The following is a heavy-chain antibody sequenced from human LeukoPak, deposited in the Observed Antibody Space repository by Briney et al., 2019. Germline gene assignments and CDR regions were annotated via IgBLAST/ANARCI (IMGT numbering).Heavy chain of an antibody. CDR1: GYTFTTYG. Sequence: ASVKVSCKTSGYTFTTYGISWVRQAPGQGLEWMGWISAYNGNTKYAQKLQGRVTMTTDTSTSTVYMELRSLRSEDTAVYYCATVPVSSSRYSYYYYGMDVWGQGTTVTVSS. V-gene: IGHV1-18*01. D-gene: IGHD6-13*01. J-gene: IGHJ6*02. CDR3: ATVPVSSSRYSYYYYGMDV. CDR2: ISAYNGNT.